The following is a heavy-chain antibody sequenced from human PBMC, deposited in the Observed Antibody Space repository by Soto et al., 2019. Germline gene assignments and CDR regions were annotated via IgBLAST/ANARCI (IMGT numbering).Heavy chain of an antibody. J-gene: IGHJ6*02. CDR1: GYSFTSYW. CDR3: ASWASTSCISCYYYGMDV. Sequence: GESLKISCKGSGYSFTSYWISWVRQMPGKGLEWMGRIDPSDSYTNYSPSFQGHVTISADKSISTAYLQWSSLKASDTAMYYCASWASTSCISCYYYGMDVSGQGTTVTVSS. CDR2: IDPSDSYT. V-gene: IGHV5-10-1*01. D-gene: IGHD2-2*01.